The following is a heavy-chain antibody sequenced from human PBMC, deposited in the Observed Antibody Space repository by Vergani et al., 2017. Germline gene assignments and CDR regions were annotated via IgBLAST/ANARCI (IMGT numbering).Heavy chain of an antibody. CDR3: AVKLLVRDWFDP. D-gene: IGHD3-10*01. J-gene: IGHJ5*02. Sequence: QVQLVQSGAEVKKPGASVKVFCKASGYTFTSYGISWVRQAPGQGLEWMGWISAYHANTNYAQNLQGRVTMTTDTSTSTAYMELRSLRSDDTAVYYCAVKLLVRDWFDPWGQGTLVTVSS. CDR2: ISAYHANT. CDR1: GYTFTSYG. V-gene: IGHV1-18*01.